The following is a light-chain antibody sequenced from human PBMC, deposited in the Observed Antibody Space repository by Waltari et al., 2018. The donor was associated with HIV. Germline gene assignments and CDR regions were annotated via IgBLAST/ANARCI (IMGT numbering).Light chain of an antibody. Sequence: DIVMTQSPESLTMSPGERATINCNPTRSVVSSSNNQNYLAWYQHKVGQSPKLLIYWASTRAPGVPERFSGGGSGTDFTLTIRGLQADDEAVYYCQQYETVPFTFGPGTTV. J-gene: IGKJ3*01. V-gene: IGKV4-1*01. CDR2: WAS. CDR3: QQYETVPFT. CDR1: RSVVSSSNNQNY.